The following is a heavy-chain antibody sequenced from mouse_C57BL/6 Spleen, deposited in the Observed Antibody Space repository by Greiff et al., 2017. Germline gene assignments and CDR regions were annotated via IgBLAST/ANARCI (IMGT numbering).Heavy chain of an antibody. J-gene: IGHJ1*03. CDR1: GYTFTSYW. Sequence: QVQLQQPGAELVKPGASVKLSCKASGYTFTSYWMHWVKQRPGRGLEWIGRIEPNRGGTKYNEKFKSKATLTVDKPASTAYMQLSSLTSEDSAVYYCARGGLGYWYFDVWGTGTTGTVSS. CDR2: IEPNRGGT. V-gene: IGHV1-72*01. CDR3: ARGGLGYWYFDV. D-gene: IGHD4-1*01.